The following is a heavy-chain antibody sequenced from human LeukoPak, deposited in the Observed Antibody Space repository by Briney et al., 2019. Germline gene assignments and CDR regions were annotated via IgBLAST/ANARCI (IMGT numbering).Heavy chain of an antibody. J-gene: IGHJ6*03. CDR3: ARVMATIQDYYYYMDV. Sequence: GASVKVSCKASGGTFSSYAISWVRQAPGQGLEWMGGMIPIFGTANCAQKFQGRVTITTDESTSTAYMELSSLRSEDTAVYYCARVMATIQDYYYYMDVWGKGTTVTVSS. CDR1: GGTFSSYA. V-gene: IGHV1-69*05. CDR2: MIPIFGTA. D-gene: IGHD5-24*01.